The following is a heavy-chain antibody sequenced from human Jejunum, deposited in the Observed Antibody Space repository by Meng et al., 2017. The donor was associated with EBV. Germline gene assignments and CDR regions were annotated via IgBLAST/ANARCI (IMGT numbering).Heavy chain of an antibody. V-gene: IGHV4-61*01. D-gene: IGHD5-12*01. J-gene: IGHJ5*02. Sequence: QVQLQESGPGLLKPSETLSLTCSVSGDSVSGYNYWTWIRQPPGKGLEWIGNMYYTGKAIYKPSLQSRVTISVDTSKNPFSLRVTSVTAADTAIYYCARGRGYDYGDSWGQGTLVTVTS. CDR2: MYYTGKA. CDR3: ARGRGYDYGDS. CDR1: GDSVSGYNY.